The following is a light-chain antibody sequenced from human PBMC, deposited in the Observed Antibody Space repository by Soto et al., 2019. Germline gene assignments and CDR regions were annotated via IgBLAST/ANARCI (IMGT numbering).Light chain of an antibody. J-gene: IGLJ3*02. CDR3: ISYAGSNNLV. Sequence: QSVLTQPPSASGSPGQSVTISCTGTSSDVGGYNYVSWYQHHPGKAPKLMIYDVTKRPSGVPDRFSGSKSGNTASLTVSGLQAEDEADYYCISYAGSNNLVFGGGTKLTVL. CDR1: SSDVGGYNY. CDR2: DVT. V-gene: IGLV2-8*01.